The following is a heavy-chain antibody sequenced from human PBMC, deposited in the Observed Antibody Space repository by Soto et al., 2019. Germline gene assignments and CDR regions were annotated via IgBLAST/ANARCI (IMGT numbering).Heavy chain of an antibody. D-gene: IGHD3-10*01. CDR3: ARAMYAARRKTGFGTRETPRPYYYGMDV. CDR1: GFTFSSYW. J-gene: IGHJ6*02. CDR2: INSDGSST. V-gene: IGHV3-74*01. Sequence: GGSLRLSCAASGFTFSSYWMHWVRQAPGKGLVWVSRINSDGSSTSYADSVKGRFTISRDNAKNTLYLQMNSLRAEDTAVYYCARAMYAARRKTGFGTRETPRPYYYGMDVWGQGTTVTVSS.